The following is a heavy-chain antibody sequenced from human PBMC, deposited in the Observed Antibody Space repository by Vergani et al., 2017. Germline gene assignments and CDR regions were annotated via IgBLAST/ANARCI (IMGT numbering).Heavy chain of an antibody. CDR1: GGPISSGSYY. V-gene: IGHV4-61*02. D-gene: IGHD3-10*01. CDR2: IYTSGST. CDR3: ARGRSARGYYFDY. Sequence: QVQLQELGPGLVKPSQTLSLICTVSGGPISSGSYYWSWIRQPAGKGLEWIGRIYTSGSTNYNPSLRSRVTISVDTSKNQFSLKLSSVTAADTAVYYCARGRSARGYYFDYWGQGNLVTVSS. J-gene: IGHJ4*02.